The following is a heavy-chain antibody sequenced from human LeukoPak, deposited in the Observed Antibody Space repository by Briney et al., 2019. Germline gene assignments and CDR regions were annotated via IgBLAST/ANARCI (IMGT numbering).Heavy chain of an antibody. CDR2: FDPEDGET. V-gene: IGHV1-24*01. J-gene: IGHJ5*02. CDR1: GCTLTELS. CDR3: ARGLGYDILTGS. Sequence: ASVTVSCTVSGCTLTELSMHWVRQAPGKGLEWMGGFDPEDGETIYAQKFQGRVTMTRNTSISTAYMELSSLRSEDTAVYYCARGLGYDILTGSWGQGTLVTVSS. D-gene: IGHD3-9*01.